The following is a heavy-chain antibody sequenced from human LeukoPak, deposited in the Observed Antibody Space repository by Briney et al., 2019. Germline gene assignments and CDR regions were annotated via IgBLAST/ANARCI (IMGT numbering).Heavy chain of an antibody. CDR2: ISSSSSSI. Sequence: PGGSLRLSCAASGFTFNTYTMKWVRQAPGKGLEWVSSISSSSSSIYYADSVKGRFTISRDNSKNTLYLQMNSLRAEDTAVYYCAKENHASSGYSYGYSYWGQGTLVTVSS. V-gene: IGHV3-21*04. CDR3: AKENHASSGYSYGYSY. D-gene: IGHD5-18*01. J-gene: IGHJ4*02. CDR1: GFTFNTYT.